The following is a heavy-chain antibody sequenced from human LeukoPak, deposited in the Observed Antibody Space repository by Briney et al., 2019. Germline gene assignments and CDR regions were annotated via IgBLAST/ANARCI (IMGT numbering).Heavy chain of an antibody. CDR2: ITGSGNRT. CDR3: AKDGSYDYFLDAFDI. V-gene: IGHV3-23*01. J-gene: IGHJ3*02. CDR1: GFTFSSYA. D-gene: IGHD5-12*01. Sequence: GGSLRLSCVASGFTFSSYAMSWVRQAPGKGLEWVSAITGSGNRTYYADSVKGRFTVPRDISKNTLSLQLSSLRAEDTAVYYCAKDGSYDYFLDAFDIWGQGTMVTVSS.